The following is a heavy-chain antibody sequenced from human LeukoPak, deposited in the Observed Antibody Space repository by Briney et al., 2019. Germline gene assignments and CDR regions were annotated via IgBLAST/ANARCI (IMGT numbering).Heavy chain of an antibody. V-gene: IGHV4-38-2*02. D-gene: IGHD3-22*01. CDR1: GYSISSGYY. J-gene: IGHJ4*02. CDR2: IHHSGST. Sequence: SETLSLTCTVSGYSISSGYYWGWIRQPPGKGPECLGIIHHSGSTYYNPTLKSRATISVDRSKNHFSLTLISVTAADTAVYYCARDQVDYDIPDHFDYWGKGTLVAVSS. CDR3: ARDQVDYDIPDHFDY.